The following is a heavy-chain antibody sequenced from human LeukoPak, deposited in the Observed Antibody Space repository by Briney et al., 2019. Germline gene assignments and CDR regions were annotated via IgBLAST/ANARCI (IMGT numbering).Heavy chain of an antibody. V-gene: IGHV1-8*01. CDR2: MNPNSGNT. J-gene: IGHJ3*02. CDR1: GYTFTSYD. Sequence: ASVKVSCKASGYTFTSYDINWVRQATGQGLEWMGWMNPNSGNTGYAQKFQGRVTMTRNTSISTAYMELSSLRSEDTAVYYCAGGRFLEWLGAFDIWGQGTMVTVSS. D-gene: IGHD3-3*01. CDR3: AGGRFLEWLGAFDI.